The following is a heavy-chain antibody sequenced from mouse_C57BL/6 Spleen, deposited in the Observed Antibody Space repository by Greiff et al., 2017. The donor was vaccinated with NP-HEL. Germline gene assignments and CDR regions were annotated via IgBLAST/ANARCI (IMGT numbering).Heavy chain of an antibody. D-gene: IGHD1-1*01. V-gene: IGHV1-15*01. CDR1: GYTFTDYE. CDR3: TRGVITTVVATDDMDY. J-gene: IGHJ4*01. Sequence: VQLQQSGAELVRPGASVTLSCKASGYTFTDYEMHWVKQTPVHGLEWIGAIDPETGGTAYNQKFKGKAILTADKSSSTAYMELRSLTSEDSAVYYCTRGVITTVVATDDMDYWGQGTSVTVSS. CDR2: IDPETGGT.